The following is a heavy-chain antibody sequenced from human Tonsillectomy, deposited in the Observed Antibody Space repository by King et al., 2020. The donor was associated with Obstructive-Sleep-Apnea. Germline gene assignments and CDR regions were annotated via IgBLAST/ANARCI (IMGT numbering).Heavy chain of an antibody. V-gene: IGHV3-23*01. D-gene: IGHD3-22*01. Sequence: EVQLLESGGDLVQPGGSLRLSCAASGFTFSSYALGWVRQSPGKGLEWVSAISGSGDNTYYAASAKGRFTISRDNSKNTSYLQMNSLRAEDTAEYFCAKVPRMQWFHFDYWGQGTLVTVSS. CDR2: ISGSGDNT. CDR3: AKVPRMQWFHFDY. J-gene: IGHJ4*02. CDR1: GFTFSSYA.